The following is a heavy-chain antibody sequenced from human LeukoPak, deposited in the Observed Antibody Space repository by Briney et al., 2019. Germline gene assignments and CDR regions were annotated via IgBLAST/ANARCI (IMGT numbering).Heavy chain of an antibody. J-gene: IGHJ5*02. D-gene: IGHD6-13*01. V-gene: IGHV4-59*01. CDR1: GGSISSYY. CDR3: ARGEGKSYSSSWYSTNNWFDP. CDR2: IYYSGST. Sequence: SETLSLTCTVSGGSISSYYWSWIRQPPGKGLEWIGYIYYSGSTNYNPSLKSRVTISVDTSKNQFSLKLSSVTAADTAVYYCARGEGKSYSSSWYSTNNWFDPWGQGTLVTVSS.